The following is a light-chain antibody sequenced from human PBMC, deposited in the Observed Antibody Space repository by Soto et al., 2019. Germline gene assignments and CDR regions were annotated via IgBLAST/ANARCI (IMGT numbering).Light chain of an antibody. CDR1: QSFSGY. Sequence: DILLTQSPATLSLSPGERATLSCRASQSFSGYLAWYQQKPGQAPRLLIYDASKRATGIPARFSGRGSGTDFPLTISSLEPEDFAVYCCQQRSNWPPVITFGQGTRLEIK. CDR2: DAS. J-gene: IGKJ5*01. CDR3: QQRSNWPPVIT. V-gene: IGKV3-11*01.